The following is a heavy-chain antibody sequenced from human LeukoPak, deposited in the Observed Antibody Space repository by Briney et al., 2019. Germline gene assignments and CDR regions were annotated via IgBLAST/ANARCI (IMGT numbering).Heavy chain of an antibody. CDR2: ISNGGSAT. J-gene: IGHJ4*02. D-gene: IGHD3-10*02. CDR1: GFTFSSYG. Sequence: GGSLRLSCAASGFTFSSYGMHWVRQAPGKGLEWVASISNGGSATYYVDSVRGRFTISRDDAKNSLFLQMNGLRADDTAVYYCTRENYVPDSWGQGTLVTVSS. V-gene: IGHV3-7*03. CDR3: TRENYVPDS.